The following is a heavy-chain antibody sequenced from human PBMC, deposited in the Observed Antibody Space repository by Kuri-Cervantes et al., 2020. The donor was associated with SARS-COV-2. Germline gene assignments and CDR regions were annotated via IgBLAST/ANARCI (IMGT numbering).Heavy chain of an antibody. D-gene: IGHD6-25*01. CDR1: GYTLTELS. Sequence: ASVTVSCKVSGYTLTELSMHWVRQAPGKGLEWMGGFDPEDGEAIYAQKFQGRVTMTEDTSTDTAYMELSSLRSEDTAVYYCAVAAGHYYYMDVWGKGTTVTVSS. CDR2: FDPEDGEA. V-gene: IGHV1-24*01. J-gene: IGHJ6*03. CDR3: AVAAGHYYYMDV.